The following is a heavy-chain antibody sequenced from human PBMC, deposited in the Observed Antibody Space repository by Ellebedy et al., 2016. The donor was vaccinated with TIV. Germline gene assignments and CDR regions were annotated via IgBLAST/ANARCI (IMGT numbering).Heavy chain of an antibody. D-gene: IGHD3-3*01. J-gene: IGHJ3*02. V-gene: IGHV1-24*01. CDR3: ATNRGFVGFWEAFDI. CDR1: GYNVTELS. Sequence: ASVKVSCKVSGYNVTELSMHWVRQAPGKGLEWMGGFDPEDGETIYAQKFQGRVTMTEDTSTDTAYMELSSLRSEDTALYYCATNRGFVGFWEAFDIWGQGTMVCVSS. CDR2: FDPEDGET.